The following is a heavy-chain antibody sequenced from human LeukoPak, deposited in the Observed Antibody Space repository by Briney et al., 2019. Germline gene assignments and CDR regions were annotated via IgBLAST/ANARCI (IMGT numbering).Heavy chain of an antibody. Sequence: GGSLRLSCAASGFTFSSYWMHWVRQAPGKGLVWVSRISTDGTYTEYADSVKGRFTISRDNAKDTLYLQVNSLRAEDTAVYYCAITVDCRATTDCYSYFHHWGQGTLVTVSS. D-gene: IGHD2-21*02. CDR1: GFTFSSYW. CDR2: ISTDGTYT. CDR3: AITVDCRATTDCYSYFHH. J-gene: IGHJ1*01. V-gene: IGHV3-74*03.